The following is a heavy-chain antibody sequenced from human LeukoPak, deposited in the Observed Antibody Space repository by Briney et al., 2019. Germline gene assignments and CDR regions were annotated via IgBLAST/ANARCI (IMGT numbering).Heavy chain of an antibody. CDR1: GGSITSYY. CDR3: ARGGVNYKIAGP. D-gene: IGHD3-10*01. Sequence: SETLSLTCTVSGGSITSYYWSWIRQPPGRGLEWIGYIYYSGSTNYNPSLKSRVTISVDTSKNQFSLKLSSVTAADTAVYYCARGGVNYKIAGPWGQGALVTVSS. CDR2: IYYSGST. V-gene: IGHV4-59*01. J-gene: IGHJ5*02.